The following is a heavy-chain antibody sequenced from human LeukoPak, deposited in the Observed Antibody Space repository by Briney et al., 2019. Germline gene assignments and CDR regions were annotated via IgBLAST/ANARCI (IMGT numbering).Heavy chain of an antibody. J-gene: IGHJ4*02. V-gene: IGHV3-23*01. Sequence: GGSLRLSCAASGFTFSSYAMSWVRQAPGKGLEWVSAISGSGGSTYYADSVKGRLTISRDNSKNTLYLQMNSLRAEDTAVYYCARTHDYGDYRFDYWGQGTLVTVSS. CDR3: ARTHDYGDYRFDY. CDR1: GFTFSSYA. D-gene: IGHD4-17*01. CDR2: ISGSGGST.